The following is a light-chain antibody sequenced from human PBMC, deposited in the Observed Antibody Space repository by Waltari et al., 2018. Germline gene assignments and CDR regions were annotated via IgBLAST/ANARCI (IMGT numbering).Light chain of an antibody. V-gene: IGKV1-39*01. CDR1: QSISSY. J-gene: IGKJ2*01. CDR3: QQSYSYWYT. Sequence: DINVDQSPCSLSASVGDRVTIPCRASQSISSYLNWYQEKPGKAPRLLIYAASSLQSGVPSRFSGRGSGTDFTLTISSLQPEDFATYYCQQSYSYWYTFGQGTKLEIK. CDR2: AAS.